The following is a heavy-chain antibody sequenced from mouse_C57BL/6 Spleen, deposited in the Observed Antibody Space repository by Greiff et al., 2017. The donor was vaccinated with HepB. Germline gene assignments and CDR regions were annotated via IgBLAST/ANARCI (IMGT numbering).Heavy chain of an antibody. CDR3: AGVDCERNYFDD. V-gene: IGHV5-4*03. D-gene: IGHD2-4*01. CDR1: GFTFSSYA. CDR2: ISDGGSYT. J-gene: IGHJ2*01. Sequence: DVKLVESGGGLVKPGGSLKLSCAASGFTFSSYAMSWVRQTPEKRLEWVATISDGGSYTYYPDNVKGRFAISRDNAKNNLYLQMSHLKSEDTAMYYCAGVDCERNYFDDWGQGTTLTVSS.